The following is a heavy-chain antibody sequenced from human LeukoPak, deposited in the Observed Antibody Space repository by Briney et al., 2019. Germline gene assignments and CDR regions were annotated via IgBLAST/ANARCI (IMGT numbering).Heavy chain of an antibody. CDR2: FDPEDGET. CDR3: AANEIYCSGGSCQTFAFDI. V-gene: IGHV1-24*01. D-gene: IGHD2-15*01. J-gene: IGHJ3*02. CDR1: GYTLTELS. Sequence: VAAVKVSCKVSGYTLTELSLHWVRQAPGKGIEWMGGFDPEDGETIYAQKLQGRVTMTEDTSTDTAYMELSSLRSEDTAVYYCAANEIYCSGGSCQTFAFDIWGQGTMVTVSS.